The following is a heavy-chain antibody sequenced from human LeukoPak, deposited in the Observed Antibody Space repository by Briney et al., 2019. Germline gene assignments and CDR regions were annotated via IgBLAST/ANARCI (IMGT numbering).Heavy chain of an antibody. V-gene: IGHV4-38-2*01. Sequence: PSETLSLTCAVSGYSISSGYYWGWIRQPPGKGLEWIGSIYHSGSTYYNPSLKSRVTISVDTSKNQFSLNLISLTAADTAVYYCARVGCSGGTCYSRDFDFWGQGNLVTVS. CDR2: IYHSGST. J-gene: IGHJ4*02. D-gene: IGHD2-15*01. CDR1: GYSISSGYY. CDR3: ARVGCSGGTCYSRDFDF.